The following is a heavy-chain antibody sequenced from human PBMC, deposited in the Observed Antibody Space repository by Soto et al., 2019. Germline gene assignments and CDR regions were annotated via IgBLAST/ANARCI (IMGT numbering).Heavy chain of an antibody. J-gene: IGHJ5*02. D-gene: IGHD6-13*01. CDR2: IWYDGSNK. CDR1: GFTFSSYG. Sequence: ESGGGVVQPGRSLRLSCAASGFTFSSYGMHWVRQAPGKGLEWVAVIWYDGSNKYYADSVKGRFTISRDNSKNTLYLQMNSLRAEDTAVYYCARGSNSSSWYGEDWFDPWGQGTLVTVSS. CDR3: ARGSNSSSWYGEDWFDP. V-gene: IGHV3-33*01.